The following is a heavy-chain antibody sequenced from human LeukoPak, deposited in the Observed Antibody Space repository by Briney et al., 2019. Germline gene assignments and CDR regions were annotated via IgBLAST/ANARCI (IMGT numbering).Heavy chain of an antibody. J-gene: IGHJ4*02. D-gene: IGHD2-21*02. V-gene: IGHV4-34*11. CDR2: IYYSGST. CDR1: GGSFSGYY. CDR3: AREEKLAYCGGDCYSRFDY. Sequence: SETLSLTCAVYGGSFSGYYWSWIRQPPGKGLEWIGYIYYSGSTNYNPSLKSRVTISVDTSKNQFSLKLSSVTAADTAVYYCAREEKLAYCGGDCYSRFDYWGQGTLVTVSS.